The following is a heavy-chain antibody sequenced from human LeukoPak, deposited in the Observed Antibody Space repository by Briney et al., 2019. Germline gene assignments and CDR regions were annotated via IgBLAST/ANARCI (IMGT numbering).Heavy chain of an antibody. D-gene: IGHD3-10*02. J-gene: IGHJ6*04. Sequence: GGSLRLSCAASGFTFSSFSMNWVRQAPGKGLEWVSYISSSGGTIYYADSVKGRFTISRDNAKNTLYLQMNSLRAEDTAVYYCAELGITMIGGVWGKGTTVTISS. V-gene: IGHV3-48*04. CDR2: ISSSGGTI. CDR3: AELGITMIGGV. CDR1: GFTFSSFS.